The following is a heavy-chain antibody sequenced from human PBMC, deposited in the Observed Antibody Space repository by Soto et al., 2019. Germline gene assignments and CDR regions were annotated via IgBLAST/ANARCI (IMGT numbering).Heavy chain of an antibody. D-gene: IGHD7-27*01. CDR2: IYYSGNT. V-gene: IGHV4-31*03. CDR3: ARQTLGSQYFDL. CDR1: GGSISGGGYY. J-gene: IGHJ2*01. Sequence: QVQLQESGPGLVKPSQTLSLTCTVSGGSISGGGYYWTWIRQHPGKGLEWIGYIYYSGNTYYNPSLKSRVTISVGTSKNQFSLKLNSVTAADTAVYYCARQTLGSQYFDLWGRGTLVTVSS.